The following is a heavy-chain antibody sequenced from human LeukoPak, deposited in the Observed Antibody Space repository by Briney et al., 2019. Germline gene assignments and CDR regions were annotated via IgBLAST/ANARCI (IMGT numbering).Heavy chain of an antibody. CDR2: IYYSGST. CDR3: ARHKTTVDAFDI. J-gene: IGHJ3*02. Sequence: SETLSLTCTVSGGSISSYYWSWIRQPPGKGLEWIGYIYYSGSTNYNPSLKSRVTISVDTSENQFSLKLSSVTAADTAVYYCARHKTTVDAFDIWGQGTMVTVSS. D-gene: IGHD4-17*01. CDR1: GGSISSYY. V-gene: IGHV4-59*08.